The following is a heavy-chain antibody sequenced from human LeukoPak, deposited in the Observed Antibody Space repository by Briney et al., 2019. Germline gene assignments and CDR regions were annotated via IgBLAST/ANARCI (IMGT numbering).Heavy chain of an antibody. CDR2: ISATGSTT. CDR1: GFTFSTYA. D-gene: IGHD4-17*01. V-gene: IGHV3-23*01. J-gene: IGHJ3*02. Sequence: GGSLRLSCAASGFTFSTYAMTWDRQAPGKGLESVSLISATGSTTYYAESVRGRFTISRDNLKNMLYPQMNSLRAEDTAVYYCARVGHPTPRRVLSAVTIPTAGAFDIWGQGTMVTVSS. CDR3: ARVGHPTPRRVLSAVTIPTAGAFDI.